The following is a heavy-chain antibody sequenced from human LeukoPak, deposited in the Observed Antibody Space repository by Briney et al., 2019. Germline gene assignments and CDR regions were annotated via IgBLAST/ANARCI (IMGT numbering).Heavy chain of an antibody. J-gene: IGHJ4*02. D-gene: IGHD4-11*01. CDR1: GGSISSYY. V-gene: IGHV4-4*07. Sequence: PSETLSLTCTVSGGSISSYYWSWIRHPAGKGLEWIGRFYISGSTNYNPSLKSRVTMSVDTSKNQFSLRLNSVTAADTAVYYCARDFLLQSEGLFDYWGQGTLVTVSS. CDR3: ARDFLLQSEGLFDY. CDR2: FYISGST.